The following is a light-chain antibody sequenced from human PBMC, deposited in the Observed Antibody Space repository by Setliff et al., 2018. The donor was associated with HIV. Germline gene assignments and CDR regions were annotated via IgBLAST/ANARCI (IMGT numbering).Light chain of an antibody. J-gene: IGLJ1*01. Sequence: QSALTQPRSVSGSPGQSVTISCTGTSSDVGGYNYVSWYQQHPGKAPKLMIYEITKRPSGVPDRFSGSKSGNTASLTVSGLQAEDEADYYCSSYASSNSYVFGTGTKVTVL. V-gene: IGLV2-11*01. CDR2: EIT. CDR3: SSYASSNSYV. CDR1: SSDVGGYNY.